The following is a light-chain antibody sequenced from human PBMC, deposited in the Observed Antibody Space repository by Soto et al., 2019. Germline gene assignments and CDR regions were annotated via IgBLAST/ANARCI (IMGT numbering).Light chain of an antibody. V-gene: IGKV3-20*01. J-gene: IGKJ5*01. CDR1: QSVSSN. CDR3: QHYAGGSRIT. CDR2: GAS. Sequence: EIVLTQSPGTLSLSPGERATLSCRASQSVSSNLAWYQQKPGQAPRLLIYGASTRATGIPARFSGSGSGTEFTLTISRLEPEDFALYYCQHYAGGSRITFGQGTRLEIK.